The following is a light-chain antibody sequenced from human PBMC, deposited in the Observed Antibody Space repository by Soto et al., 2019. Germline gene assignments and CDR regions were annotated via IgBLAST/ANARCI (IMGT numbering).Light chain of an antibody. CDR2: GAS. V-gene: IGKV3-15*01. J-gene: IGKJ4*02. CDR1: ESVGST. CDR3: QKYSTSLT. Sequence: EIFMTQSPATLSVSPGEKVILSCRASESVGSTLAWYQQKPGQAPRLLISGASTRATGVPARFSGSGSGTEFTLTIRSLQSEDFAVYYCQKYSTSLTFGGGTTLEIK.